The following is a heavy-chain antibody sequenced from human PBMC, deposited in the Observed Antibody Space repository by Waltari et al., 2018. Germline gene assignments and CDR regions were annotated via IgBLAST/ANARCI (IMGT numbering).Heavy chain of an antibody. CDR1: GGSFSDYF. CDR3: ARRRGGYLSDY. J-gene: IGHJ4*02. Sequence: QVQLQQWGAGLLKPSETLSLTCAVYGGSFSDYFWSWIRQPPGKGLEWIGEVKHIGGTNYNPSLESRVIISVDASKNQFSLMLKSVTAADTAVYYCARRRGGYLSDYWGQGTLVTVSS. CDR2: VKHIGGT. V-gene: IGHV4-34*01. D-gene: IGHD5-12*01.